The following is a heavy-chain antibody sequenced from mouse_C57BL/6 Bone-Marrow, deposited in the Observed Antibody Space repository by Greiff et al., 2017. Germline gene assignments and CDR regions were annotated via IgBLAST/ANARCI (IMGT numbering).Heavy chain of an antibody. V-gene: IGHV1-82*01. Sequence: QVQLQQSGPELVKPGASVKISCKASGYAFSSSRMNWVKQRPGKGLEWIGRIYPGDGDTNYNGKFKGKATLTADKSSSTAYMQLSSLTSAFSAVYFCATPLSLRMDYWGQGTSVTVSS. CDR1: GYAFSSSR. CDR3: ATPLSLRMDY. D-gene: IGHD3-2*02. CDR2: IYPGDGDT. J-gene: IGHJ4*01.